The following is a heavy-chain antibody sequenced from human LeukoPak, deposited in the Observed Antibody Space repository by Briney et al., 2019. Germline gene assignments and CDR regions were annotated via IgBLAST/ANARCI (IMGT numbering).Heavy chain of an antibody. Sequence: GGSLRLSCAASGFTFSSYAVSWVRQAPGKGLEWVSGISGSVISTYYADSVKGRFTISRDNSKNTLYLQMNSLRTEDTAVYYCAKGIGLANDAFDIWGQGTMVTVSS. D-gene: IGHD1-26*01. CDR1: GFTFSSYA. V-gene: IGHV3-23*01. CDR2: ISGSVIST. J-gene: IGHJ3*02. CDR3: AKGIGLANDAFDI.